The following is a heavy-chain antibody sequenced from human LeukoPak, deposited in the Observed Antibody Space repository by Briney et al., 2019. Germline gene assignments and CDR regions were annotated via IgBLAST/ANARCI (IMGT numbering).Heavy chain of an antibody. Sequence: GRSLRLSCAASEFTFSSYAMHWVRQAPGKGLEWVAVISYDGGNKYYADSVKGRFTISRDNYKNTLYLQMNSLRAEDTAVYYCARGHSSGYYFYWGQGTLVTVSS. CDR3: ARGHSSGYYFY. D-gene: IGHD3-22*01. CDR1: EFTFSSYA. V-gene: IGHV3-30-3*01. CDR2: ISYDGGNK. J-gene: IGHJ4*02.